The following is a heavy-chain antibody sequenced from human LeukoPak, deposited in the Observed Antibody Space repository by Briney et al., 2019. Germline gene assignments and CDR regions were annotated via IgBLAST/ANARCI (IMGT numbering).Heavy chain of an antibody. D-gene: IGHD6-6*01. CDR3: ARRYSSSSAHYNWFDP. CDR1: GGSISSSSYY. J-gene: IGHJ5*02. CDR2: IYYSGST. V-gene: IGHV4-39*07. Sequence: SETLSLTCTVSGGSISSSSYYWGWIRQPPGKGLEWIGSIYYSGSTYYNPSLKSRVTISVDTSKNYFSLKLSSVTAADTAVYYCARRYSSSSAHYNWFDPWGQGTLVTVSS.